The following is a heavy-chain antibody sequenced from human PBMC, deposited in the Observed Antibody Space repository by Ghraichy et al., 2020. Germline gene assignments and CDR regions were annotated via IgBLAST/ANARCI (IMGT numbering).Heavy chain of an antibody. CDR2: ILYSGST. Sequence: SETLSLTCTVSGGSISSSSYDWGWIRQPPGKGLEWIGSILYSGSTYFNPSLKSRLTISVDTSKNQLSLKLSSVTAADTAVYYCARLSVAVAGVSFDYWGQGTLVTVSS. D-gene: IGHD6-19*01. J-gene: IGHJ4*02. CDR3: ARLSVAVAGVSFDY. CDR1: GGSISSSSYD. V-gene: IGHV4-39*01.